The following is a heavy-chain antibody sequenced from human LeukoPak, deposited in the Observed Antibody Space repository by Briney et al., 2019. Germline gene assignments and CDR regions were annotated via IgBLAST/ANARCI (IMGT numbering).Heavy chain of an antibody. V-gene: IGHV1-18*01. J-gene: IGHJ6*02. CDR2: ISAYNGNT. Sequence: ASVKVSCKASGHTFTTSGINWVRQAPGQGLEWMGGISAYNGNTNYAQKFQGRVTITADESTSTAYMELSSLRSEDTAVYYCARGYDILTGYPSFYGMDVWGQGTTVTVSS. CDR3: ARGYDILTGYPSFYGMDV. D-gene: IGHD3-9*01. CDR1: GHTFTTSG.